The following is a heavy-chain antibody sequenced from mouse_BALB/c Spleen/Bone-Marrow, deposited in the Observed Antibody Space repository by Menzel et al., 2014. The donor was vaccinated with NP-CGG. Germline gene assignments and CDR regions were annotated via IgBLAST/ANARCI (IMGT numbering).Heavy chain of an antibody. V-gene: IGHV1S135*01. Sequence: VQLQQSGPELMKPGASVKISCKASGYLFTSYYMHWVKQSHGESLEWIGYFDPFNGGTSYNQKFKGKATLTVDKSSSTAYMHLSSLTSEDSAVCFCARSYDGCPYAMNYWGQGTSVTVSS. CDR3: ARSYDGCPYAMNY. D-gene: IGHD2-3*01. J-gene: IGHJ4*01. CDR2: FDPFNGGT. CDR1: GYLFTSYY.